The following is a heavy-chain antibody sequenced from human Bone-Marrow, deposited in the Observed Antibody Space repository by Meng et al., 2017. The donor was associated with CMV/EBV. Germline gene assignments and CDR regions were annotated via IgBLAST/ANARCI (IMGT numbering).Heavy chain of an antibody. J-gene: IGHJ2*01. V-gene: IGHV1-18*01. Sequence: QIQLGQSGAQVQGPGASVKVSCKASGYTFTSYGISWVRQAPGQGLEWMGWISAYNGNTNYAQKLQGRVTMTTDTSTSTAYMELRSLRSDDTAVYYCARDPPLLEYGPPFDLWGRGTLVTVSS. CDR1: GYTFTSYG. CDR2: ISAYNGNT. CDR3: ARDPPLLEYGPPFDL. D-gene: IGHD4-17*01.